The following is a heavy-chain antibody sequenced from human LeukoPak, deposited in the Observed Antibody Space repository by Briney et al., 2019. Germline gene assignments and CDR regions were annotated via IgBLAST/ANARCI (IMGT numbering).Heavy chain of an antibody. D-gene: IGHD5-12*01. CDR3: ARDLSGYDSRSFDY. J-gene: IGHJ4*02. Sequence: VASVKVSCKASGGTFSSYGISGVRQAPGQGLEWMGGIVPIFGTANYAQKFPGRVTITADESTSTAYMELSSLRSEDTAVYYCARDLSGYDSRSFDYWGQGTLVTVSS. CDR1: GGTFSSYG. CDR2: IVPIFGTA. V-gene: IGHV1-69*13.